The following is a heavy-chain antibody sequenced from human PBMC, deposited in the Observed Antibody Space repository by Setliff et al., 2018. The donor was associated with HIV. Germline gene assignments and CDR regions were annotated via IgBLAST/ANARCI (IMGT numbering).Heavy chain of an antibody. CDR1: GFSFSSNW. CDR2: ISPDGSST. Sequence: PGGSLRLSCAGSGFSFSSNWIHWVRQTAGKGLLWVSRISPDGSSTMYADSVKGRFTISRDNAKNTVYLQMNSLRAEDTGAYYCVRVVTFFSTGPHFDPWGQGTLVTVSS. J-gene: IGHJ5*02. CDR3: VRVVTFFSTGPHFDP. V-gene: IGHV3-74*03. D-gene: IGHD2-21*02.